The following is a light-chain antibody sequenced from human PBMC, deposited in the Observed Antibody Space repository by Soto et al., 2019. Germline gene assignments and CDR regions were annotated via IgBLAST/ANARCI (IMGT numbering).Light chain of an antibody. CDR3: QLYGISPH. Sequence: EIVLTQSPGTLSLSPGERATISCKTSQSSGSNFLAWYQHKPGQAPRLLIYASSNRATGLPDRFSGSASGTDITLTINRLEPEDFAVYYCQLYGISPHFGQGTRLEIK. V-gene: IGKV3-20*01. CDR2: ASS. J-gene: IGKJ5*01. CDR1: QSSGSNF.